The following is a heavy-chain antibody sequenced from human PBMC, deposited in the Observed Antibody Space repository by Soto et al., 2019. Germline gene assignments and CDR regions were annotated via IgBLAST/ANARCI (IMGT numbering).Heavy chain of an antibody. Sequence: LGESLKISCNGSGYSFTIYWIGWVRQMPGKGLEWMGIIYPGDSDTRYSPSFQGQVTISADKSISTAYLQWSSLKASDTAMYYCARAPYFDWPQDYWGQGTLVTVSS. CDR2: IYPGDSDT. V-gene: IGHV5-51*01. J-gene: IGHJ4*02. CDR1: GYSFTIYW. CDR3: ARAPYFDWPQDY. D-gene: IGHD3-9*01.